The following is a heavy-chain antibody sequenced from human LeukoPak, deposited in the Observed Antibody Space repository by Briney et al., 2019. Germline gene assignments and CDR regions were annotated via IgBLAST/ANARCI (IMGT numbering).Heavy chain of an antibody. J-gene: IGHJ4*02. V-gene: IGHV3-30-3*01. CDR3: ARVGSTVAAGTPDY. D-gene: IGHD6-13*01. Sequence: GGSLRLSCAASGFTFSSYAMHWVRQAPGKGLEWVAVISYDGSNKYYADSVRGRFTISRDNAKNSLSLQVNSLRADDTAVYYCARVGSTVAAGTPDYWGQGTLVTVSS. CDR1: GFTFSSYA. CDR2: ISYDGSNK.